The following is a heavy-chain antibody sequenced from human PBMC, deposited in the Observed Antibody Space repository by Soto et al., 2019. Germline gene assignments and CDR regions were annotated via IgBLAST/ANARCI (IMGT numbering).Heavy chain of an antibody. D-gene: IGHD2-2*01. V-gene: IGHV1-18*01. J-gene: IGHJ5*02. Sequence: QVQLVQSGAEVKKPGASVKVSCKASGYTFTTHGISWVRQVPGQGLEWMGWVRGDNGHTNYAQSLQGRVTMTTDTATNTAYMELRSLRSDDTALYYCARDLGYFRSATCNREWFDPWGQGTLVTVSS. CDR3: ARDLGYFRSATCNREWFDP. CDR1: GYTFTTHG. CDR2: VRGDNGHT.